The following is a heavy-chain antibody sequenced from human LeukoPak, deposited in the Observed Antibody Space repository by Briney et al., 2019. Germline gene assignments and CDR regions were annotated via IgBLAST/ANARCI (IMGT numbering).Heavy chain of an antibody. J-gene: IGHJ4*02. V-gene: IGHV5-51*01. Sequence: GESLKISCKCSGYSFTFSWLGWVRQLPGKGLELIGIIYPGDSDTRYSPSFQGQVTISADKSISTAFLQWSSLKASDTAMYYCARRVVRGVIMSPFDSWGQGTLLTVSS. CDR1: GYSFTFSW. D-gene: IGHD3-10*01. CDR2: IYPGDSDT. CDR3: ARRVVRGVIMSPFDS.